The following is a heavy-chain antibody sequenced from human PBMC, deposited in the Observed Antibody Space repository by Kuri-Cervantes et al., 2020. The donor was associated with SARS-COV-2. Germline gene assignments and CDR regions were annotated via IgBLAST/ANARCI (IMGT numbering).Heavy chain of an antibody. CDR3: SRGGYRYDKPGVYFDY. V-gene: IGHV3-33*01. CDR1: GFIFSDYG. Sequence: GGSLRLSCRTSGFIFSDYGMHWVRQAPGKGLEWVAVIWSDGSNKYYADSVKGRFTISRDNSKNTLYLQMNNLRPEDTAIYFCSRGGYRYDKPGVYFDYWGQGTLVTVSS. J-gene: IGHJ4*02. D-gene: IGHD5-18*01. CDR2: IWSDGSNK.